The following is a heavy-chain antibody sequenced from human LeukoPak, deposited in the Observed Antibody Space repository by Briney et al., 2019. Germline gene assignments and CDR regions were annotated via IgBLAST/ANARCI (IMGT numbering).Heavy chain of an antibody. CDR3: AREDCSGGSCLYYYYGMDV. CDR2: ISAYNGNT. V-gene: IGHV1-18*01. D-gene: IGHD2-15*01. CDR1: GYTFTSYG. Sequence: ASVKVSCKASGYTFTSYGISWVRQAPGQGLEWMGWISAYNGNTNYAQKLQGRVTMTTDTSTSTAYMELRSLRSDDTAVYYCAREDCSGGSCLYYYYGMDVWGQGITVTVSS. J-gene: IGHJ6*02.